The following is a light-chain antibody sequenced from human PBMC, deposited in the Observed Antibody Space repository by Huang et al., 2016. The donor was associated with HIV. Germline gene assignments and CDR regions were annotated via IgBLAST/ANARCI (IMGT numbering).Light chain of an antibody. CDR2: GAA. CDR3: QQYGNSPPDT. J-gene: IGKJ2*01. Sequence: EIVLTQSPGTLSLSPGERATLSCRASQSVSSSYLAWYQQKPGQAPRLRIYGAASRATGIPDRFSGSGSGTDFTLTISRLEPEDFAVYYCQQYGNSPPDTFGQGTKLEIK. V-gene: IGKV3-20*01. CDR1: QSVSSSY.